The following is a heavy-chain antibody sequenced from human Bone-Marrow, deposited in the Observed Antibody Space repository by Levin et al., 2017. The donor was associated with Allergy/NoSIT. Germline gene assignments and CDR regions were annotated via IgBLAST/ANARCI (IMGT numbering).Heavy chain of an antibody. J-gene: IGHJ6*02. Sequence: LSLTCAASGFTFSSYAMHWVRQAPGKGLEWVAVISYDGSNKYYADSVKGRFTISRDNSKNTLYLQMNSLRAEDTAVYYCARDRAVVVAAIVYYYGMDVWGQGTTVTVSS. CDR3: ARDRAVVVAAIVYYYGMDV. CDR1: GFTFSSYA. V-gene: IGHV3-30-3*01. D-gene: IGHD2-15*01. CDR2: ISYDGSNK.